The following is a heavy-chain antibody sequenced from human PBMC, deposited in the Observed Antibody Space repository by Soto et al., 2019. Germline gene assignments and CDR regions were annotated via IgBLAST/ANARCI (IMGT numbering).Heavy chain of an antibody. CDR1: GLTFSSYD. J-gene: IGHJ6*02. D-gene: IGHD5-12*01. CDR3: ARERGYSGYDLKGYYYYGMDV. Sequence: GGSMILSCAASGLTFSSYDMRWVRQATGKGLEWVSAIGTAGDTYYPGSVKGRFTISRENAKNSLYLQMNSLRAEDTAVYYCARERGYSGYDLKGYYYYGMDVWGQGTTVTSP. CDR2: IGTAGDT. V-gene: IGHV3-13*01.